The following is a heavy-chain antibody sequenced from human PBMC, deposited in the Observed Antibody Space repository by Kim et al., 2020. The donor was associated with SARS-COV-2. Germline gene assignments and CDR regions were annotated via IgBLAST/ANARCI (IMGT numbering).Heavy chain of an antibody. V-gene: IGHV3-23*01. J-gene: IGHJ4*02. CDR1: GFTFSSYA. Sequence: GGSLRLSCAASGFTFSSYAMSWVRQAPGKGLEWVSAISGSGGSTYYADSVKGRFTISRDNSKNTLYLQMNSLRAEDTAVYYCAKGPVLRFLEWLLPEHNFDYWGQGTLVTVSS. CDR2: ISGSGGST. CDR3: AKGPVLRFLEWLLPEHNFDY. D-gene: IGHD3-3*01.